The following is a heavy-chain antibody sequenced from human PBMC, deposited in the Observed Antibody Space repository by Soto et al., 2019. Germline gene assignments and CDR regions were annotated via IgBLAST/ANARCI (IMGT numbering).Heavy chain of an antibody. J-gene: IGHJ5*02. CDR1: GFTFSTYG. CDR2: ISDSGHYI. CDR3: ARSGLALPYSASHWFDP. V-gene: IGHV3-21*01. Sequence: PGGSLRLSCAASGFTFSTYGMNWVRQAPGQGLEWLSSISDSGHYIYYADSVKGRFTISRDNAKNSLFLQMNSLSGEDTAVYYCARSGLALPYSASHWFDPWGHGTLVTVSS. D-gene: IGHD3-22*01.